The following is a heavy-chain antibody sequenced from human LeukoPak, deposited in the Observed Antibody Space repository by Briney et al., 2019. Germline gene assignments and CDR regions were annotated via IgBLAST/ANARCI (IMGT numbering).Heavy chain of an antibody. V-gene: IGHV3-23*01. CDR1: GFTFSSYA. Sequence: PGGSLRLSCAASGFTFSSYAMSWVRQAPGKGLEWVSAISGSGGSTYYADSVKGRFTISRDNSKDTLYLQMNSLRAEDTAVYYCAKDNDYGDSPPPYYFDYWGQGTLVTVSS. J-gene: IGHJ4*02. CDR2: ISGSGGST. CDR3: AKDNDYGDSPPPYYFDY. D-gene: IGHD4-17*01.